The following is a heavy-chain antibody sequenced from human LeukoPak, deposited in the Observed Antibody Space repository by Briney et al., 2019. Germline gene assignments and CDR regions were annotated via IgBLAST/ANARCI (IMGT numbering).Heavy chain of an antibody. V-gene: IGHV1-2*02. Sequence: GAPLKVSCPALGHTFTYHYSHWPRQAPGLAIEWMGWIHPGRGDTNIAQKFQGRVSLTRDMSISTAYMELSRLTSDDTAVYYCARDHNWGPDYWGQGTLVSVSS. CDR1: GHTFTYHY. D-gene: IGHD7-27*01. J-gene: IGHJ4*02. CDR3: ARDHNWGPDY. CDR2: IHPGRGDT.